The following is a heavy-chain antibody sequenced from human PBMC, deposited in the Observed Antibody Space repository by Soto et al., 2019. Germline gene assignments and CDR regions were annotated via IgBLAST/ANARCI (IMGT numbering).Heavy chain of an antibody. Sequence: QVQLVQSGAEVKKPGASVKVSCKASGYTFTSYGISWVRQAPGQGLEWMGWISAYNGNTNYAQKLQGRVTMTTDTSTSTAYMELRGLRSDDTAVYYCARDGESGYYDSSGYYYGEWWGQGTLVTVSS. CDR1: GYTFTSYG. CDR2: ISAYNGNT. CDR3: ARDGESGYYDSSGYYYGEW. J-gene: IGHJ4*02. V-gene: IGHV1-18*01. D-gene: IGHD3-22*01.